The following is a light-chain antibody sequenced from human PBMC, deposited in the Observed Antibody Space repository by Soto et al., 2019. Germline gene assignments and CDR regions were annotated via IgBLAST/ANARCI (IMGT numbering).Light chain of an antibody. J-gene: IGKJ1*01. CDR1: QTINTY. CDR2: AIS. CDR3: QQSYSMPLWT. V-gene: IGKV1-39*01. Sequence: DIQMTQSPSSLSASVGDSVTISCRAGQTINTYLNWYQQKPGQAPKVLIFAISTLQPGVPSRFRGSGSGTEFSLTISSLQPEDAATYYCQQSYSMPLWTFGQGTKVQIK.